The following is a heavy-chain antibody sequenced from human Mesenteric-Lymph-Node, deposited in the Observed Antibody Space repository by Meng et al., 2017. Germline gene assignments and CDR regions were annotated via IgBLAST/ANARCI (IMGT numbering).Heavy chain of an antibody. CDR3: ATDLGDSITMVRGAKK. V-gene: IGHV4-38-2*02. J-gene: IGHJ4*02. Sequence: SETLSLTCTVSGYSISSGYYWGWIRQPPGKGLEWIGSIYHSGSTYYNPSLKSRVTISVDTSKNQFSLKLSSVTAADTAVYYCATDLGDSITMVRGAKKWGQGTLVTVSS. CDR1: GYSISSGYY. D-gene: IGHD3-10*01. CDR2: IYHSGST.